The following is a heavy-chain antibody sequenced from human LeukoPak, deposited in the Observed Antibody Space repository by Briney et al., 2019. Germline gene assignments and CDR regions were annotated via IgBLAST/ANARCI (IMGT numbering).Heavy chain of an antibody. CDR2: ISWDGNNS. J-gene: IGHJ6*02. V-gene: IGHV3-74*01. CDR3: VRDLLDYDVLSGLHHYYMDV. CDR1: GFTFSSYW. Sequence: GGSLRLACAAPGFTFSSYWMHWGRQEPGKVLVWVSRISWDGNNSNYADSVKRRFTISRDNAQNTVSLQMSTLRAEDTAVYYCVRDLLDYDVLSGLHHYYMDVWGQGTMVSVSS. D-gene: IGHD3-3*01.